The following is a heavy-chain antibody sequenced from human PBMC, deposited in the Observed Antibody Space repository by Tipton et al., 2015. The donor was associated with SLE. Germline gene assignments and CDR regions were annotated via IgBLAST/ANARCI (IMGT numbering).Heavy chain of an antibody. V-gene: IGHV4-34*01. D-gene: IGHD3-16*02. CDR2: INHSGST. Sequence: TLSLTCTVSGGSISTYYWNWIRQPPGKGLEWIGEINHSGSTNYNPSLKSRVTISVDTSKNQFSLKLSSVTAADTAVYYCVRAGYQPHYYFDYWGQGTLVTVSS. CDR1: GGSISTYY. J-gene: IGHJ4*02. CDR3: VRAGYQPHYYFDY.